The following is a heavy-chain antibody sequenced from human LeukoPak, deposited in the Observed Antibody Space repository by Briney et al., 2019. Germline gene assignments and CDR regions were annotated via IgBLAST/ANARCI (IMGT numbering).Heavy chain of an antibody. CDR3: ARGRSAYDFWSGYSKYYFDY. V-gene: IGHV4-34*01. J-gene: IGHJ4*02. D-gene: IGHD3-3*01. CDR2: INHGGNT. Sequence: PSETLSLTCAVSGGSPDFGGYYWTWVRQPPGKGLEWIGEINHGGNTNYNASLKSRAIISRNTSKNQFSLNLRSVTAADTAVYYCARGRSAYDFWSGYSKYYFDYWGQGTLVTVSS. CDR1: GGSPDFGGYY.